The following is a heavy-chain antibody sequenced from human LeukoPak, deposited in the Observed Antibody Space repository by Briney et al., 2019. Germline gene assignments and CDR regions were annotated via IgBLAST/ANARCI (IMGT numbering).Heavy chain of an antibody. J-gene: IGHJ4*02. CDR3: ARAPAKDYYDSSGYSQLSGY. Sequence: PGGSLRLPCAASGFTFSGYSMNWVRQAPGKGLEWVSSISSSSSYIYYADSVKGRFTISRDNAKNSLYLQMNSLRAEDTAVYYCARAPAKDYYDSSGYSQLSGYWGQGTLVTVSS. V-gene: IGHV3-21*01. D-gene: IGHD3-22*01. CDR2: ISSSSSYI. CDR1: GFTFSGYS.